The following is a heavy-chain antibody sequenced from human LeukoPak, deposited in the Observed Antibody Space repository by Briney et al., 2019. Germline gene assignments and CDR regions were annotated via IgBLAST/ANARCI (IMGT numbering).Heavy chain of an antibody. D-gene: IGHD5-18*01. CDR3: ARAYVDTAMGDAFDI. V-gene: IGHV1-18*01. CDR2: ISAYNGNT. CDR1: GYTFISYG. Sequence: ASVKVSCKASGYTFISYGISWVRQAPGQGLEWMGWISAYNGNTNYAQKLQGRVTMTTDTSTSTAYMELRSLRSDDTAVYYCARAYVDTAMGDAFDIWGQGTMVTVSS. J-gene: IGHJ3*02.